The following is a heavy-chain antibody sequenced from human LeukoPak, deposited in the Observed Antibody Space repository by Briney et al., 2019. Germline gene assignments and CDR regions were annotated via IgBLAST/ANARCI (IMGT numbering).Heavy chain of an antibody. J-gene: IGHJ3*02. V-gene: IGHV4-4*07. CDR2: IYTSGST. Sequence: NPSETLSLTCTVSGGSISSYYWSWIRQPAGKGLEWIGRIYTSGSTNYNPSLKSRVTISVDTSKNQFSLKLSSVTAADTAVYYCAREGVLPPGGIADFREDAFDIWGQGTMVTVSS. D-gene: IGHD6-13*01. CDR3: AREGVLPPGGIADFREDAFDI. CDR1: GGSISSYY.